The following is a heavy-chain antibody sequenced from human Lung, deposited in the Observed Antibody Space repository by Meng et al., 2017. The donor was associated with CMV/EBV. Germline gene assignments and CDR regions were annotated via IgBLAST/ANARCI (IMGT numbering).Heavy chain of an antibody. CDR1: SISAYSY. Sequence: SISAYSYWSWLRQPPGKGLEWIGNIYYAGTTNYNPSLKSRVAISVDRSRNQFSLKVNSVTAADTAVYYCARAGEMPTMFRTTYSFDYWGQGTLVTVSS. V-gene: IGHV4-59*01. CDR3: ARAGEMPTMFRTTYSFDY. CDR2: IYYAGTT. D-gene: IGHD5-24*01. J-gene: IGHJ4*02.